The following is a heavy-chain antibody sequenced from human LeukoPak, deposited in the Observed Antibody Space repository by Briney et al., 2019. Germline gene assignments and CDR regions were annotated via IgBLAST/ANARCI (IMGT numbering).Heavy chain of an antibody. Sequence: PGGSLRLSCAASGFTVSSNYMSWVRQAPGKGLEWVSVIYSGGSTYYADSVKGRFTTSRDNAKNSLYLQMNSLRPEDTALYYCAKDSRGSGSRYFGMDVWGQGTTVTVSS. J-gene: IGHJ6*02. CDR3: AKDSRGSGSRYFGMDV. CDR2: IYSGGST. D-gene: IGHD3-10*01. CDR1: GFTVSSNY. V-gene: IGHV3-53*05.